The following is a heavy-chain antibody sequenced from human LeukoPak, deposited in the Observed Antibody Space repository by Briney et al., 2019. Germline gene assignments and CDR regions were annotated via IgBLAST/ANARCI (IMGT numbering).Heavy chain of an antibody. Sequence: TGGSLRLSCAASGFTFSSYWMSWVRQAPGKGLEWVANIKQDGSEKYYVDSVKGRFTISRDNAKNSLYLQMNSLRAEDTAVYYCARDQHPNRGRLVISRAFDIWGQGTMVTVSS. J-gene: IGHJ3*02. CDR2: IKQDGSEK. D-gene: IGHD3-9*01. CDR1: GFTFSSYW. V-gene: IGHV3-7*01. CDR3: ARDQHPNRGRLVISRAFDI.